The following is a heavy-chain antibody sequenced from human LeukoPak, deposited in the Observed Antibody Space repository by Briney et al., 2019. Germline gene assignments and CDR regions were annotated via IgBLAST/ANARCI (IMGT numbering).Heavy chain of an antibody. Sequence: SQTLSLTCAVSGGSISSGGYSWSWIRQPPGKGLEWIGYIYHSGSTYYNPSLKSRVTISVDRSKNQFSLKLSSVTAADTAVYYCAREPGGYCSSTSCPHDAFDIWGQGTMVTVSS. CDR1: GGSISSGGYS. D-gene: IGHD2-2*01. V-gene: IGHV4-30-2*01. CDR2: IYHSGST. J-gene: IGHJ3*02. CDR3: AREPGGYCSSTSCPHDAFDI.